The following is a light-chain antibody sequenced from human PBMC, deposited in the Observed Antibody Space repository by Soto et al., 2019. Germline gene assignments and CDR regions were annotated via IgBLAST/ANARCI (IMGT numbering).Light chain of an antibody. Sequence: VLPQPPLSLPVTPGAPASISCRSSRSLVDIADGNTNLDWFLQNQGQSPHLLINTLSYRASGVRDSFSGSGSGIDFTLKSSRVEAEDVGVYYCIHRIDFPPTFGQGTKVEIK. V-gene: IGKV2-40*01. CDR2: TLS. CDR1: RSLVDIADGNTN. J-gene: IGKJ1*01. CDR3: IHRIDFPPT.